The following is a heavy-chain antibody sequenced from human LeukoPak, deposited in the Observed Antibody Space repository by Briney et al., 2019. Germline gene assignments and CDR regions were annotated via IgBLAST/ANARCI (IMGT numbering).Heavy chain of an antibody. CDR1: GFTFSDYY. V-gene: IGHV3-11*04. Sequence: GGSLRLSCAASGFTFSDYYMSWIRQAPGKGLEWVSYISSSGSTIYYADSVKGRFTISRDNAKNSLYLQMNSLRAEDTAVYYCARSRTMIVEYFQHWGQGTLVTVSS. CDR2: ISSSGSTI. J-gene: IGHJ1*01. D-gene: IGHD3-22*01. CDR3: ARSRTMIVEYFQH.